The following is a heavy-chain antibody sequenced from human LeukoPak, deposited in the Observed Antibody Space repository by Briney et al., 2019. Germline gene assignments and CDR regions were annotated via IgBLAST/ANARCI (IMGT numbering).Heavy chain of an antibody. CDR1: GFTFSSYV. CDR2: ISGSGGST. CDR3: AKVSCSSTSCNFDY. J-gene: IGHJ4*02. D-gene: IGHD2-2*01. Sequence: PGASLRLSCAASGFTFSSYVMSWVRQAPGKGQEWVAAISGSGGSTYYADSVKGRFTISRDNSKNTLYLQMNSLRAEDTAVYYCAKVSCSSTSCNFDYWGQGTLVTVSS. V-gene: IGHV3-23*01.